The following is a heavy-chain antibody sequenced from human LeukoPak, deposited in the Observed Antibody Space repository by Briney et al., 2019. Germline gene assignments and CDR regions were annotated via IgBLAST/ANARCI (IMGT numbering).Heavy chain of an antibody. CDR2: IKQDGSEK. CDR3: ARGAGGYYYDSSPWGFDY. CDR1: GFTFSSYW. D-gene: IGHD3-22*01. Sequence: PGGSLRLSCAASGFTFSSYWMSWVRQAPGKGLEWVANIKQDGSEKYYVDSVKGRFTISRDNAKNSLYLQMNSLRAEDTAVYYCARGAGGYYYDSSPWGFDYWGQGTLVTVSS. V-gene: IGHV3-7*01. J-gene: IGHJ4*02.